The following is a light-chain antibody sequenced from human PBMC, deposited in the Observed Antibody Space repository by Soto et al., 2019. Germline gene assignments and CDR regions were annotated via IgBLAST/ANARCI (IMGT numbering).Light chain of an antibody. CDR1: QSVDSTY. CDR3: QQYGSSPLT. J-gene: IGKJ4*01. Sequence: EIFFSPSPGPPSFSHRERAPLSWRASQSVDSTYLAWYQQKPGQAPRLLIYGASSRATGIPDRFSGSGSGTDFTLTISRLEPEDFAVYYCQQYGSSPLTFGGGTKVDIK. V-gene: IGKV3-20*01. CDR2: GAS.